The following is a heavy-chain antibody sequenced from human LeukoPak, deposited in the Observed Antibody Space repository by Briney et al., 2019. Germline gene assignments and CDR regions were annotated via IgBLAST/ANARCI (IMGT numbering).Heavy chain of an antibody. D-gene: IGHD6-19*01. CDR1: GFTFTTYS. CDR3: ARGGAVAGNDYFDS. CDR2: ISSSSNYI. V-gene: IGHV3-21*01. J-gene: IGHJ4*02. Sequence: PGGSLRLSCAASGFTFTTYSMNWVRQAPGKGLEWVSSISSSSNYIYYAGSVKGRFTISRDNTKNSLYLQMNSLRAEDTAVYFCARGGAVAGNDYFDSWGQGTLVTVSS.